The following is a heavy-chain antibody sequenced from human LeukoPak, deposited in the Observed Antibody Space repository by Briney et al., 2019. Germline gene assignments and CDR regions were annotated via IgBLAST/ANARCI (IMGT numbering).Heavy chain of an antibody. Sequence: SGGSLRLSCAASGFTVSSSYMNWVRQAPGKGLEWVSLISSGGGSYSADSVKGRFTISKDNSKNTLYRQMNSLRAEDTAVYYCAKDRGFGEYFPFFYWGQGTLVTVSS. CDR3: AKDRGFGEYFPFFY. CDR2: ISSGGGS. J-gene: IGHJ4*02. V-gene: IGHV3-66*01. D-gene: IGHD3-10*01. CDR1: GFTVSSSY.